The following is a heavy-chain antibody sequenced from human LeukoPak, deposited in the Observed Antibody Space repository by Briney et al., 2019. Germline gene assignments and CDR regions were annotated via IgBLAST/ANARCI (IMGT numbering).Heavy chain of an antibody. V-gene: IGHV4-39*07. CDR3: ASGYCTSASCYFSLYY. CDR1: GGSISSSGYY. D-gene: IGHD2-2*03. J-gene: IGHJ4*02. Sequence: SETLSLTCTVSGGSISSSGYYWGWIRQPPGKGLEWIGTIYYSRSAYYNPSLKSRVTISVDTSKNQFSLQRSSVTAADTAVYCCASGYCTSASCYFSLYYWGQGTLVTVSS. CDR2: IYYSRSA.